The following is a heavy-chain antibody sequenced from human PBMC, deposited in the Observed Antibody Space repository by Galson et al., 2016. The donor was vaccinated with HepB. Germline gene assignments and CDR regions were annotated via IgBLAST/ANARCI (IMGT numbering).Heavy chain of an antibody. CDR1: GGTFSSYA. D-gene: IGHD3-10*01. V-gene: IGHV1-69*06. Sequence: SVKVSCKASGGTFSSYAISWVRQAPGQGLEWMGGIIPIFGSANYAQKFQGGVTITADKSTSTLYMELNSLRSEDTAVYYCAREWPLPRYFDYWGQGTLVTVSS. J-gene: IGHJ4*02. CDR3: AREWPLPRYFDY. CDR2: IIPIFGSA.